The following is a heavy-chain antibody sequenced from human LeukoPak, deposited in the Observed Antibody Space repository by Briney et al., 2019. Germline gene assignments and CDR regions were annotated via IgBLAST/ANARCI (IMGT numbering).Heavy chain of an antibody. Sequence: SETLSLTCTVSGGSISSFYWNWIRQPPGKGLEWIGYIYYSGSTNYNPSLKSRVTISVDTSKNQFSLKLSSVTAADTAVYYCARDDISLDYWGQGTLVTVSS. CDR2: IYYSGST. V-gene: IGHV4-59*12. CDR1: GGSISSFY. CDR3: ARDDISLDY. J-gene: IGHJ4*02.